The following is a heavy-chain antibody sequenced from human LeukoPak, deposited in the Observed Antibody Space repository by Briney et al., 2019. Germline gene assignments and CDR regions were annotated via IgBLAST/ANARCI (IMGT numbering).Heavy chain of an antibody. D-gene: IGHD3-10*01. CDR1: GYTFSSYG. CDR2: ISAYNGNT. J-gene: IGHJ4*02. V-gene: IGHV1-18*01. CDR3: ARDSIDGSGTYYNDSPDY. Sequence: ASVKVSCKASGYTFSSYGISWVRQAPGQGLEWMGWISAYNGNTDYGQNLRGRLIMTTDTSTSTAYMELRGLRSDDTAVYYCARDSIDGSGTYYNDSPDYWGQGTLVTVSS.